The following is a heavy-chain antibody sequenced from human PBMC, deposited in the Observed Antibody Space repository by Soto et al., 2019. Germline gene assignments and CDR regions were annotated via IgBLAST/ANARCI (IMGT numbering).Heavy chain of an antibody. CDR3: AKGGIAAFDI. D-gene: IGHD6-13*01. V-gene: IGHV3-30*18. CDR1: GFTFSSYG. J-gene: IGHJ3*02. Sequence: GGSLRLSCAASGFTFSSYGMRWVRQAPGKGLEWVAVISYDGSNKYYADSVKGRFTISRDNSKNTLYLQMNSLRAEDAAVYYCAKGGIAAFDIWGQGTMVTVSS. CDR2: ISYDGSNK.